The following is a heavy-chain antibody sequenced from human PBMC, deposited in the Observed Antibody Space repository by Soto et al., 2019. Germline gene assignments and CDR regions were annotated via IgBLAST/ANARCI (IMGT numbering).Heavy chain of an antibody. Sequence: SETLSLTSNLSGGSFKRGSYSFSWIRQPPWKGLELIGYVYHTGRTSYNPSLKSRVSISMDTSKNQFSLNLDSVTAADTAVYFCARDFAYFDSWGQGTLVTVSS. V-gene: IGHV4-61*01. CDR1: GGSFKRGSYS. J-gene: IGHJ4*02. D-gene: IGHD3-3*01. CDR3: ARDFAYFDS. CDR2: VYHTGRT.